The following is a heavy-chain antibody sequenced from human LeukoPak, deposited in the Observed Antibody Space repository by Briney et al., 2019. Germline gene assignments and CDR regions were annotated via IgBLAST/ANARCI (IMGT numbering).Heavy chain of an antibody. J-gene: IGHJ5*02. CDR1: GFTFSDYY. V-gene: IGHV3-11*06. CDR2: ISSSSSYT. CDR3: ARSSGYGPNWFDP. Sequence: GGSLRLSCAASGFTFSDYYMSWIRQAPGKGLEWVSYISSSSSYTNYADSVKGRFTISRDNAKNSLYLQMNSLRAEDTAVYYRARSSGYGPNWFDPWGQGTLVTVSS. D-gene: IGHD5-18*01.